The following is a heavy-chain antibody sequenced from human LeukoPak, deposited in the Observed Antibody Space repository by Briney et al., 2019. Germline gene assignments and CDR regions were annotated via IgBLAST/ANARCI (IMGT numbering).Heavy chain of an antibody. D-gene: IGHD3-3*01. CDR2: IHNDGSDK. J-gene: IGHJ5*01. V-gene: IGHV3-30*02. CDR3: AKHSSIFGCIDS. CDR1: GFTFSNFA. Sequence: GGSLRLSCAASGFTFSNFAIHWVRQAPCKGLEWVTFIHNDGSDKIYADSVKGRFTISRDNSKNTLYLQMSSLRPEDTAVYFCAKHSSIFGCIDSWGQGTLVTVSS.